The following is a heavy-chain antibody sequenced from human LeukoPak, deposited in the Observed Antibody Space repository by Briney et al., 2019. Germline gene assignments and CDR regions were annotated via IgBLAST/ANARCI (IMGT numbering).Heavy chain of an antibody. CDR2: ISGYNGNT. Sequence: ASVKVSCKASGYTFNSHGISWVRQAPGQGLEWMGWISGYNGNTNYAQKLQGRVTMTTDTSMSTAYMELRSLRSDDTAVYYCARTWTWYQLPSFDYWGQGTLVTVSS. V-gene: IGHV1-18*01. J-gene: IGHJ4*02. CDR1: GYTFNSHG. D-gene: IGHD2-2*01. CDR3: ARTWTWYQLPSFDY.